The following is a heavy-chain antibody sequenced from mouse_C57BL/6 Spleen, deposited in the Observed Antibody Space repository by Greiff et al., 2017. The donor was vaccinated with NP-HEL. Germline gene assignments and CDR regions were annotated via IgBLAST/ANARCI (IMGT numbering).Heavy chain of an antibody. J-gene: IGHJ2*01. D-gene: IGHD1-1*01. V-gene: IGHV1-64*01. Sequence: VQLQQPGAELVKPGASVKLSCKASGYTFTSYWMHWVKQRPGQGLEWIGMIHPNSGSTNYNEKFKSKATLTVDKSSSTAYMQLSSLTSEDSAVYYCAVYYYGSSPFDYWGQGTTLTVSS. CDR1: GYTFTSYW. CDR3: AVYYYGSSPFDY. CDR2: IHPNSGST.